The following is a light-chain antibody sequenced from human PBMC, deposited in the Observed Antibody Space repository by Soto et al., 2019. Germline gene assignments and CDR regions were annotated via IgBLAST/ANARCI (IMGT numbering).Light chain of an antibody. Sequence: AIRMTQSPSSFSASTGDRVTITWRASQGISSYLAWYQQKPGKAPKLLVYAASTLQYGVPSRFSGSGSGTDFTLTISCLQSEDFATDFCQQYYTYPQTFGQGTKLEIK. CDR3: QQYYTYPQT. CDR2: AAS. V-gene: IGKV1-8*01. CDR1: QGISSY. J-gene: IGKJ2*01.